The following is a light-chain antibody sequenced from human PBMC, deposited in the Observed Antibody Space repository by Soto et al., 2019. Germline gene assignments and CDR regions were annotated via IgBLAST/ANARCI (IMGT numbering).Light chain of an antibody. CDR3: QQYGTSPPT. V-gene: IGKV3-20*01. J-gene: IGKJ1*01. CDR2: GAS. Sequence: EIVITQSPPTLFVFPREKGTHFLRASQSVSSNLAWYQQKPGQAPRLLIYGASSRATGIPDRFSGSGSGTDFTLTISRLEPEDFAVYYCQQYGTSPPTFGQGTKVDI. CDR1: QSVSSN.